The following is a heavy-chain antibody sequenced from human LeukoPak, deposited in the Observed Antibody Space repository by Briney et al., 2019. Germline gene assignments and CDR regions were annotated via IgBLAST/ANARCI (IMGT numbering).Heavy chain of an antibody. CDR2: IYYSGST. CDR3: ARDRGELIHFDY. J-gene: IGHJ4*02. Sequence: SETLSLTCTVSGGSISSYYWSWIRQPPGKGLEWIGYIYYSGSTNYNPSLKSRVTISVDTSKNQFSLKLSSVTAADTAVYYCARDRGELIHFDYWGQGTLVTVSS. V-gene: IGHV4-59*01. CDR1: GGSISSYY. D-gene: IGHD1-26*01.